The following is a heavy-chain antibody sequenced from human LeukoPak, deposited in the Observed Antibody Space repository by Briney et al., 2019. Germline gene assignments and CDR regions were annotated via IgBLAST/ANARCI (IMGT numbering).Heavy chain of an antibody. CDR1: GFTFSNYW. CDR2: INSDESTT. J-gene: IGHJ6*02. CDR3: ARRGTGHGMDV. Sequence: GSLRLSCAASGFTFSNYWMHWVRQAPGKGLVWVSRINSDESTTTYADSAKGRFTISRDNAKNTLFLQMNSLRAEDTAVYYCARRGTGHGMDVWGQGTTVIVSS. V-gene: IGHV3-74*01. D-gene: IGHD1-1*01.